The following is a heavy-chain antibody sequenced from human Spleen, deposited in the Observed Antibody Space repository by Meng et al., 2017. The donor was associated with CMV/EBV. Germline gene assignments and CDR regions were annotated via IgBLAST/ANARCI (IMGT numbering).Heavy chain of an antibody. CDR2: IYSGGST. Sequence: GGSLRLSCAASGFIVSNTYMSWVRLAPGKGLEWVSVIYSGGSTYYADSVKGRFTISRDNSKNTLYLQMNTLRPEDTAVYYCAREGIFGSGSFWGQGMLVTVSS. J-gene: IGHJ4*02. CDR1: GFIVSNTY. CDR3: AREGIFGSGSF. D-gene: IGHD3-10*01. V-gene: IGHV3-66*02.